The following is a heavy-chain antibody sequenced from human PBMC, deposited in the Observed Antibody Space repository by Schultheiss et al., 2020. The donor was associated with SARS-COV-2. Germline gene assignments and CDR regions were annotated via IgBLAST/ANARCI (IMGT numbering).Heavy chain of an antibody. Sequence: GGSLRLSCAASGFTFSSYAMSWVRQAPGKGLEWVSVIYSGGSTYYADSVKGRFTISRDNSKNTLYLQMNSLRAEDTAVYYCARGWLQMGDGWFDPWGQGTLVTVSS. V-gene: IGHV3-66*02. CDR1: GFTFSSYA. CDR2: IYSGGST. J-gene: IGHJ5*02. D-gene: IGHD2-21*01. CDR3: ARGWLQMGDGWFDP.